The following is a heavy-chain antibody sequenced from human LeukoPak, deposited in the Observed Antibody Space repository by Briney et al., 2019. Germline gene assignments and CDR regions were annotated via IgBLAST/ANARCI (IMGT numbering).Heavy chain of an antibody. V-gene: IGHV3-23*01. CDR3: AKCQGILTGYHDY. CDR1: GVTLSSYA. J-gene: IGHJ4*02. Sequence: GGSLRLSCAASGVTLSSYAMSWARQAPGKGLEWVSGISGSGGSTYYADSVKGRFTISRDNSKNTLYLQMNSLRAEDTAVYSCAKCQGILTGYHDYWGQGTLVTVSS. CDR2: ISGSGGST. D-gene: IGHD3-9*01.